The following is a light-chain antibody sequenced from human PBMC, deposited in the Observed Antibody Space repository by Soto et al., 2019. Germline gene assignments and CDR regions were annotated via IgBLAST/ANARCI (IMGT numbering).Light chain of an antibody. V-gene: IGKV3-20*01. CDR2: NAF. CDR1: EIVPSAF. CDR3: QHYGDSRA. J-gene: IGKJ1*01. Sequence: EIVLTQSPGTLSLSPGERATLSCRASEIVPSAFLAWYQQKPGQAPRLLIYNAFSRATAIPDMFSGSGSGTDFTLTICRLEPGDFAVYYCQHYGDSRAFGQGTKVDIK.